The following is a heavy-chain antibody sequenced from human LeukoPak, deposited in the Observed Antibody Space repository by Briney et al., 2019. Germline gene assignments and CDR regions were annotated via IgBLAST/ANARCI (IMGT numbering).Heavy chain of an antibody. V-gene: IGHV3-23*01. D-gene: IGHD6-19*01. J-gene: IGHJ4*02. CDR2: ISGSGGIT. CDR3: AKDIWGFSSGWYGAGDS. Sequence: PGGSLRLFCAASGFTFSNYAMTWVRQAPGKGLEWVSAISGSGGITYYADSVKGRFTISRDNSKNTLNLHMNSLRAEDTAVYYCAKDIWGFSSGWYGAGDSWGQGTLVTVSS. CDR1: GFTFSNYA.